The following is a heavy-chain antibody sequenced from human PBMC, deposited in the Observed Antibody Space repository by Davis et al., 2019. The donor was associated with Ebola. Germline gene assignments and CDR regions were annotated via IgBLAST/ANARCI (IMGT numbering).Heavy chain of an antibody. CDR2: ISGSGGST. J-gene: IGHJ4*02. V-gene: IGHV3-23*01. D-gene: IGHD6-19*01. Sequence: GGSLRLSCAASGFTFSSYWMSWVRQAPGKGLEWVSAISGSGGSTYYADSVKGRFTISRDNSKNTLYLQMNSLRAEDTAVYYCARIGPGGWYIDYWGQGTLVTVSS. CDR1: GFTFSSYW. CDR3: ARIGPGGWYIDY.